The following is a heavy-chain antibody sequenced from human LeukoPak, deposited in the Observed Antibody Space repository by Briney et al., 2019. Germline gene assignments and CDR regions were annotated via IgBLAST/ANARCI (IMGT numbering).Heavy chain of an antibody. CDR3: AKDRGQQLVLDY. V-gene: IGHV3-33*06. J-gene: IGHJ4*02. CDR2: IWYDGSNK. D-gene: IGHD6-13*01. Sequence: GGSLRLSCAASGFTFSSYGMHWVRQAPGKGLEWVAGIWYDGSNKYYADSVKGRFTISRDNSKNTLYLQMNSLRAEDTAVYYCAKDRGQQLVLDYWGQGTLVTVSS. CDR1: GFTFSSYG.